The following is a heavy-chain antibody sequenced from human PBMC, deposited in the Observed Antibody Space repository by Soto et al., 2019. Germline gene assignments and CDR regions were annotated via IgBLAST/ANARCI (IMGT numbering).Heavy chain of an antibody. CDR2: IKGKTDGGTT. Sequence: EVQLVESGGGLVKPGGSLRLSCAASGFTFSNAWMSWVRQAPGKGLEWVVRIKGKTDGGTTDYAAPVKGRFTISRDDSKNTQYLQMNSLKTEDTALYYCTTDPLDYGDYLGLFDPWGQGTLVTVSS. J-gene: IGHJ5*02. CDR1: GFTFSNAW. V-gene: IGHV3-15*01. D-gene: IGHD4-17*01. CDR3: TTDPLDYGDYLGLFDP.